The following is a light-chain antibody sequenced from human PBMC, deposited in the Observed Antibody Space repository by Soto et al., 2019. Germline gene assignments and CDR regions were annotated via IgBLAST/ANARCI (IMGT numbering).Light chain of an antibody. CDR1: QNVNIN. CDR2: GAS. CDR3: QQYKDWPPLT. V-gene: IGKV3D-15*01. Sequence: EIVMTQSPVTLSVSPGERVTLSCRASQNVNINLAWYQQRPGQAPRVLIYGASNRASGIPDRFSGSGSGTDFTLTISXLXPDDFALYYCQQYKDWPPLTFGGGTRVEIK. J-gene: IGKJ4*01.